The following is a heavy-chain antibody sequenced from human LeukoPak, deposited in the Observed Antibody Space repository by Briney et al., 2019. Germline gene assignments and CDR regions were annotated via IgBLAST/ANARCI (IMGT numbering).Heavy chain of an antibody. CDR1: GFSFSNSW. V-gene: IGHV3-74*01. D-gene: IGHD2-2*02. J-gene: IGHJ5*02. Sequence: GGSLRLSCAASGFSFSNSWMHWVRQAPGKGLICVSRISGDGSSTSYADSVKGRFTVSRDNAKNTLYLQMNSLRAEDTAVYYCAKGLSINWFDPWGQGTLVTVSS. CDR3: AKGLSINWFDP. CDR2: ISGDGSST.